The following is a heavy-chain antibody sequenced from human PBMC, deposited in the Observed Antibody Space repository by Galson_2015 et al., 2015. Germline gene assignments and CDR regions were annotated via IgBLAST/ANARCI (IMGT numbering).Heavy chain of an antibody. D-gene: IGHD2-15*01. CDR3: AREECSGGSCYSGADY. CDR1: GFTFSSYG. V-gene: IGHV3-33*01. Sequence: SLRLSCAASGFTFSSYGMHWVRQAPGKGLEWVAVIWYDGSKKNYADSVKGRFTISRDNSKNTLYLQMNSLRAEDTAVYYCAREECSGGSCYSGADYWGQGTLVTVSS. CDR2: IWYDGSKK. J-gene: IGHJ4*02.